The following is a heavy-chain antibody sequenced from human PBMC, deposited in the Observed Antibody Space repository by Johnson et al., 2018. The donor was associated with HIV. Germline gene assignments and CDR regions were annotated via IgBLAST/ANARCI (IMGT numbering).Heavy chain of an antibody. CDR3: VKGDLLGAFDI. D-gene: IGHD1-26*01. Sequence: VQLVESGGGLIQPGGSLRLSCAASGFTVSSNYMSWVRQAPGKGLEWVSGINWNGGSTAYADSVKGRFTISRDNVKSSLYLQMNSLRAEDTALYYCVKGDLLGAFDIWGQGTMVTVSS. J-gene: IGHJ3*02. CDR2: INWNGGST. CDR1: GFTVSSNY. V-gene: IGHV3-20*04.